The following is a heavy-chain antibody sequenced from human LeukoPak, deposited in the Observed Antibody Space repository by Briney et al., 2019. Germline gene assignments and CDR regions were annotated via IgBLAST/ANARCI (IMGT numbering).Heavy chain of an antibody. CDR3: AKGTVAH. Sequence: GGSLRLSCAASGFTFSSYGMHWVRQAPGKGLEWVAVISYDGGNKYYADSVKGRFTISRDNSKNTLYLQMNSLRAEDTAVYYCAKGTVAHWGQGTLVTVSS. CDR1: GFTFSSYG. J-gene: IGHJ4*02. V-gene: IGHV3-30*18. D-gene: IGHD4-23*01. CDR2: ISYDGGNK.